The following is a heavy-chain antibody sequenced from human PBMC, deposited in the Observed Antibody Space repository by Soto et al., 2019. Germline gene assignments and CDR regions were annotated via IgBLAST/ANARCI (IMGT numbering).Heavy chain of an antibody. CDR3: ARGGYSNGVFGY. D-gene: IGHD5-18*01. V-gene: IGHV4-59*01. CDR2: IYYSGST. J-gene: IGHJ4*02. CDR1: GCSISSYY. Sequence: SEPLSLTCTVSGCSISSYYWSWIRQPPGEGLEWIGYIYYSGSTNYNPSLKSRVTISVDTSKNQFSLKLSSVTAADTAVYYCARGGYSNGVFGYWGQGTLVTVSS.